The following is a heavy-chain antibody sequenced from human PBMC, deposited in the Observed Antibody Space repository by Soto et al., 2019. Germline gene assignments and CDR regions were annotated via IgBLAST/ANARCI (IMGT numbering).Heavy chain of an antibody. Sequence: AASGKVSCKSSGYSFTDYHIHWVRQAPGQGLEWLGRINPKSGGTSTAQKFQGWVTMTTDTSISTASMELTRLTPDDKAIYYCARGDSKECSNGVCSLSESHAADSWGQVTTVTVFS. CDR3: ARGDSKECSNGVCSLSESHAADS. D-gene: IGHD2-8*01. CDR1: GYSFTDYH. CDR2: INPKSGGT. J-gene: IGHJ6*02. V-gene: IGHV1-2*04.